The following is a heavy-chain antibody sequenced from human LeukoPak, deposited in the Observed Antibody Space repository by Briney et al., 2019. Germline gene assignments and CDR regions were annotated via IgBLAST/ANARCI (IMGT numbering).Heavy chain of an antibody. CDR2: MNPNSGNT. V-gene: IGHV1-8*01. CDR1: GYTFTSYG. Sequence: ASVKVSCKASGYTFTSYGINWVRQATGQGLEWMGWMNPNSGNTGYAQKFQGRVTMTRNTSISTAYMELSSLRSEDTAVYYCARGYNWNPGIYYYYGMDVWGQGTTVTVSS. CDR3: ARGYNWNPGIYYYYGMDV. D-gene: IGHD1-20*01. J-gene: IGHJ6*02.